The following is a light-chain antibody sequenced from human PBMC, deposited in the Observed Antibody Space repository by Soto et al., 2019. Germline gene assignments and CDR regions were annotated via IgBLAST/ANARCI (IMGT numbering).Light chain of an antibody. CDR2: GAS. Sequence: EIVLTQSPGTLSLSPGETATLSCRASQSVSSTYLAWYQQKPGQAPRLLIYGASNRATGIPDRFSGGGSGTDFTLTISRLEPEDFAVYYGQPDGSSPPFTFGPGTTVEIK. V-gene: IGKV3-20*01. CDR1: QSVSSTY. CDR3: QPDGSSPPFT. J-gene: IGKJ3*01.